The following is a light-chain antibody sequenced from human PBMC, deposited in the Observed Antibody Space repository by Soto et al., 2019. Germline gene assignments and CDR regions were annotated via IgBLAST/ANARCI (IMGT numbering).Light chain of an antibody. Sequence: QSALTQPASVSGSPGQSITISCSGTTSDVGIYNLVSWYQQHPGKAPKLVIYEVDKRPSGVSNRFSGSRSGNTASLTISGLQSEDEADYSCSSYAGSRWLFGGGTSSPS. CDR2: EVD. CDR3: SSYAGSRWL. J-gene: IGLJ3*02. CDR1: TSDVGIYNL. V-gene: IGLV2-23*02.